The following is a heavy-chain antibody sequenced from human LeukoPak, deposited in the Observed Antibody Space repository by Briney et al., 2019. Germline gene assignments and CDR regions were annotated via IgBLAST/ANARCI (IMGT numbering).Heavy chain of an antibody. CDR2: IIGSGGNT. J-gene: IGHJ4*02. CDR1: GFTFYTYA. CDR3: ARDLRSGWYGEDHDY. Sequence: GGSLRLSCAASGFTFYTYAMTWVRQAPGKGLEWVSTIIGSGGNTFYADSVKGRFTISRDNAKNSLYLQMNGLRAEDTAVYYCARDLRSGWYGEDHDYWGQGTLVTVSS. V-gene: IGHV3-21*01. D-gene: IGHD6-19*01.